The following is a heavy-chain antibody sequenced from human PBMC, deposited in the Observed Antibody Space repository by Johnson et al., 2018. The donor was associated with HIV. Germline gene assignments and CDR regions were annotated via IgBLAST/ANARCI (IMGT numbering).Heavy chain of an antibody. J-gene: IGHJ3*02. CDR3: ARGDCSSTSCPRNAFDI. V-gene: IGHV3-72*01. CDR2: TRNKANSYTT. CDR1: GFTFSDHY. D-gene: IGHD2-2*01. Sequence: EVQLVESGGGLVQPGGSLRLSCAASGFTFSDHYMDWVRQAPGKGPEWVGRTRNKANSYTTEYAASVKGRFTISRDDSKNSLYLQMNSLKTEDTAVYYCARGDCSSTSCPRNAFDIWGQGTMVTVSS.